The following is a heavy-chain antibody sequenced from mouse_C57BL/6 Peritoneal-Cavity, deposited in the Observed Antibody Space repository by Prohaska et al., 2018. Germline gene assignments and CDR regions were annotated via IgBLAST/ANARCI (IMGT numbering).Heavy chain of an antibody. CDR3: ARSGLRGLCWFDY. CDR2: LNTYSGVT. V-gene: IGHV9-3*01. Sequence: WLNTYSGVTTYADEFKGRFAFSLETSDSTSYLQMNNLKNEETATYLCARSGLRGLCWFDYWGQGTLVTVSA. J-gene: IGHJ3*01. D-gene: IGHD2-4*01.